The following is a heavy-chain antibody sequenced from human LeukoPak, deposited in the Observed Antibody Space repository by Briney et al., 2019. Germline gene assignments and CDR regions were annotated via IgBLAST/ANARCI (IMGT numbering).Heavy chain of an antibody. CDR3: ARSIAAAGLDY. J-gene: IGHJ4*02. V-gene: IGHV4-59*01. CDR2: IYYSGST. Sequence: SGTLSLTCTVSGGSISSYYWSWIRQPPGKGLEWIGYIYYSGSTNYNPPLKSRVTISVDTSKNQFSLKLSSVTAADTAVYYCARSIAAAGLDYWGQGTLVTVSS. CDR1: GGSISSYY. D-gene: IGHD6-13*01.